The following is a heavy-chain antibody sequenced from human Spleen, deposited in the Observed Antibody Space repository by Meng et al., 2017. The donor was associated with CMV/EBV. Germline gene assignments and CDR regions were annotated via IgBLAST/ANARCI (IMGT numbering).Heavy chain of an antibody. Sequence: GGSLRLSCELSGYRFGTHWIAWVRQMPGKGLEWMGIIFPGDSDTRYSPSFQGQVTISVDRSINTAYLQWNSLKASDTAMYYCARRRVVVIATHDAFDIWGQGTMVTVSS. J-gene: IGHJ3*02. V-gene: IGHV5-51*01. CDR2: IFPGDSDT. CDR3: ARRRVVVIATHDAFDI. D-gene: IGHD2-21*01. CDR1: GYRFGTHW.